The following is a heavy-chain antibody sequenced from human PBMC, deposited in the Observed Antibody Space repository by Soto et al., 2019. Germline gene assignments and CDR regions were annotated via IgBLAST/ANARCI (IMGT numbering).Heavy chain of an antibody. CDR2: IIPIFGTA. V-gene: IGHV1-69*12. CDR3: AREYSSSWYGGANWFDP. Sequence: QVQLVQSGAEVKKPGSSVKVSCKASGGTFSSYAISWVRQAPGQGLEWMGGIIPIFGTANYAQKFQGRVTITADESTSTAYVELSSLRCEDTAVYYCAREYSSSWYGGANWFDPWGQGTLVTVSS. D-gene: IGHD6-13*01. J-gene: IGHJ5*02. CDR1: GGTFSSYA.